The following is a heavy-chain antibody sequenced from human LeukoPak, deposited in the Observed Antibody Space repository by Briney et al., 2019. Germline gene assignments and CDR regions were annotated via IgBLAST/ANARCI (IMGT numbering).Heavy chain of an antibody. D-gene: IGHD3-3*01. CDR2: IYSDNT. V-gene: IGHV3-66*03. Sequence: GGSLRLSCTVSGFTVSSNCMSWVRKAPGKGLEWVSFIYSDNTHYSDSVKGRFTISRDNSKNTLYLQMNSLRAEDTAVYYCAKGYYDFWSGYYPKADAFDIWGQGTMVTVSS. J-gene: IGHJ3*02. CDR3: AKGYYDFWSGYYPKADAFDI. CDR1: GFTVSSNC.